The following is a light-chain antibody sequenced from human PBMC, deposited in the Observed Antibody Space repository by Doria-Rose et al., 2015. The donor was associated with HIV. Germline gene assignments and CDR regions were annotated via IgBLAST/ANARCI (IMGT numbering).Light chain of an antibody. V-gene: IGKV4-1*01. CDR1: QSLLYTSKNY. CDR3: QQYYDTPS. Sequence: DIRVTQSPESLGMSLGERATLNCKSNQSLLYTSKNYLAWYQQKPGQPTKLLIYWASTRQSGVPARFSGSGSGTDFTLTISSLEAGDVAVYYCQQYYDTPSFGPGTTVDIK. CDR2: WAS. J-gene: IGKJ3*01.